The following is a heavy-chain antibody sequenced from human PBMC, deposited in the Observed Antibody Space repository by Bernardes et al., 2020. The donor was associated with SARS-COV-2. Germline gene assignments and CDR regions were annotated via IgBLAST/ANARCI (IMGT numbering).Heavy chain of an antibody. Sequence: GGSLRLSCVASGFSFSSYAMSWVRQAPGKGLEWVLAISGSACSTYYADSVKGRFTISRDNSKNTLYLQMNSLRAEDTAVYYCATSRAYGDPKGGVYDYWGQGTLVTVSS. D-gene: IGHD4-17*01. CDR3: ATSRAYGDPKGGVYDY. CDR2: ISGSACST. J-gene: IGHJ4*02. V-gene: IGHV3-23*01. CDR1: GFSFSSYA.